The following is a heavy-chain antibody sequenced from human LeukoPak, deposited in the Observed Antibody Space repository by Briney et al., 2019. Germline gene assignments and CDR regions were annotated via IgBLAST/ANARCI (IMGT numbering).Heavy chain of an antibody. J-gene: IGHJ6*03. V-gene: IGHV1-69*06. D-gene: IGHD6-19*01. CDR3: ARQSGWYDYYYYYYMDV. CDR2: IIPIFGTA. CDR1: GGTFSSYA. Sequence: SVKVSCKASGGTFSSYAISWVRQAPGQGLEWMGGIIPIFGTANYAQKFQGRVTITADKSTSTAYMELSSLRSEDTAVYYCARQSGWYDYYYYYYMDVWGKGTTVTVSS.